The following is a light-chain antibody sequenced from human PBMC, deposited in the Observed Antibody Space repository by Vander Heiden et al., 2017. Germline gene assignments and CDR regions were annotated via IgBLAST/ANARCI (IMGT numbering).Light chain of an antibody. J-gene: IGLJ2*01. V-gene: IGLV2-14*01. Sequence: QSALPQPASVSGSPRQSITIPCTGTTIDVGNYNYVSWYQQYPGKAPKLMIYGVTNRPSGVSDRFSGSKSGNTASLTISGLQAEDEADYYCTSYTSTGTHVLFGGGTKLTVL. CDR1: TIDVGNYNY. CDR2: GVT. CDR3: TSYTSTGTHVL.